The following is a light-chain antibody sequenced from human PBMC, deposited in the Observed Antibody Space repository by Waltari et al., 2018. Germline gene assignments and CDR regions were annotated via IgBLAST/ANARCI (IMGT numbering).Light chain of an antibody. CDR2: SIS. Sequence: QTVVTQEPSLTVSPGGTVTLTCASTAGAVPSDNSPNWFQQTPGQAPRALIYSISNKHSWTPARFSGSLLGGKTALTLSGVQPEDEADYYCLLFYGGVGIFGGGTKLTVL. V-gene: IGLV7-43*01. CDR1: AGAVPSDNS. J-gene: IGLJ2*01. CDR3: LLFYGGVGI.